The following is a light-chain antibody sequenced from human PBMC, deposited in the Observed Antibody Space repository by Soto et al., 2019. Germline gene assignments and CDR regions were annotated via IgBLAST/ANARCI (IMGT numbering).Light chain of an antibody. V-gene: IGKV3-11*01. CDR2: SAS. CDR3: QQRSNWPPT. CDR1: QNVGND. Sequence: EIVLTQSPATLSLSPGERATLSCRASQNVGNDLAWYHQKRGQAPRLLIYSASNRATGIPARFSGSGSGTDFTLTISSLEPEVFAAYYCQQRSNWPPTFGGGTKVEIK. J-gene: IGKJ4*01.